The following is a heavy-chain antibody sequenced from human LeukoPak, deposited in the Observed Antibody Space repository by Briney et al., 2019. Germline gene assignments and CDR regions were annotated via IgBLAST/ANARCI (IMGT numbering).Heavy chain of an antibody. CDR2: IKQDGSEK. CDR3: ARGRYCSSTSCYHYMDV. Sequence: GGSLRLSCAASGFTFSNNWMTWVRQAPGKGLEWVANIKQDGSEKYYVDSVKGRFTISRDNAKNSLYLQMNSLRAEDTAVYYCARGRYCSSTSCYHYMDVWGKGTTVTVSS. V-gene: IGHV3-7*01. CDR1: GFTFSNNW. J-gene: IGHJ6*03. D-gene: IGHD2-2*01.